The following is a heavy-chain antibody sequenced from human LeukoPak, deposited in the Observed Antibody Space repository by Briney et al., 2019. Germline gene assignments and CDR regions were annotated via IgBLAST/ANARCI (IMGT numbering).Heavy chain of an antibody. CDR3: AKSYCSSTSCESLVGYYFDY. CDR2: ISGSGGST. Sequence: GGSLRLSCAASGFTFSSYAMSWVCQAPGKGLEWVSAISGSGGSTYYADSVKGRFTISRDNSKNTLYLQMNSLRAEDTAVYYCAKSYCSSTSCESLVGYYFDYWGQGTLVTVSS. J-gene: IGHJ4*02. CDR1: GFTFSSYA. D-gene: IGHD2-2*01. V-gene: IGHV3-23*01.